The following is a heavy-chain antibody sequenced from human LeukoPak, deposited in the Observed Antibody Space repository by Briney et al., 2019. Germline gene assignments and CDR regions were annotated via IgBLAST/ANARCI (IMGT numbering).Heavy chain of an antibody. J-gene: IGHJ4*02. V-gene: IGHV1-18*01. D-gene: IGHD3-9*01. CDR2: ISAYNGNT. Sequence: ASVKVSCKASGYTFATFGISWLRQAPGQGLEWMGWISAYNGNTNYAQKLQGRVTMTTDTSTSTAYMELRSLRSDDTAVYYCARVDDILTGYYGYFDYWGQGTLVTVSS. CDR3: ARVDDILTGYYGYFDY. CDR1: GYTFATFG.